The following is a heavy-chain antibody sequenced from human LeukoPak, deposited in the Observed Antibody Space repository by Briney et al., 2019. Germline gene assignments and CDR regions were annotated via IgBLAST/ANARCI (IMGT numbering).Heavy chain of an antibody. Sequence: PSETLSPTCTVSGGSISSYYWSWIRQPPGKGLEWIGYISYNGNTNYNPSLKSRATISVDTSKTQFSLNLSSVTAADTAVYYCARIGARSPDYWGQGTLVTVSS. CDR2: ISYNGNT. CDR1: GGSISSYY. CDR3: ARIGARSPDY. J-gene: IGHJ4*02. V-gene: IGHV4-59*08. D-gene: IGHD1-14*01.